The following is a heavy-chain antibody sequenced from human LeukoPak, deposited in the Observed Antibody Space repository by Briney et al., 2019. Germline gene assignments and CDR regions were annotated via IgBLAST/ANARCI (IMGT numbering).Heavy chain of an antibody. V-gene: IGHV1-2*02. D-gene: IGHD4-23*01. CDR1: GYTFTGYY. CDR3: ASYGGNWNHLRMTGGYFDY. J-gene: IGHJ4*02. Sequence: ASVKVSCKASGYTFTGYYMHWVRQAPGQGLEWMGWINPNSGGTNYAQKFQGRVTMTRDTSISTAYMELSRLRSDDTAVYYCASYGGNWNHLRMTGGYFDYWGQGTLVTVSS. CDR2: INPNSGGT.